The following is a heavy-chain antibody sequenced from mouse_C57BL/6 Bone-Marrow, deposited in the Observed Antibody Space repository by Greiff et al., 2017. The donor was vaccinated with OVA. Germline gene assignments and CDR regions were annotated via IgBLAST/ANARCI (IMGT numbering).Heavy chain of an antibody. CDR3: AQGWLPRGDY. D-gene: IGHD2-3*01. V-gene: IGHV1-64*01. CDR1: GYTFTSYW. J-gene: IGHJ2*01. Sequence: QVHVKQPGAELVKPGASVKLSCKASGYTFTSYWMHWVKQRPGQGLEWIGMIHPNSGSTNYNEKFKSKATLTVDKSSSTAYMQLSSLTSEDSAVYYCAQGWLPRGDYWGQGTTLTVSS. CDR2: IHPNSGST.